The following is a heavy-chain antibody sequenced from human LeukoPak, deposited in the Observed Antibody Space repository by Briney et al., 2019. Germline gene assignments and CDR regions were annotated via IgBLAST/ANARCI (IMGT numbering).Heavy chain of an antibody. J-gene: IGHJ2*01. CDR1: GFTFSNAW. D-gene: IGHD4-17*01. CDR2: IKSKTDGGTT. Sequence: PGGSLRLSCAASGFTFSNAWMSWVRQAPGKGLEWVGRIKSKTDGGTTDYAAPVKGGFTISRDDSKNTLYLQMNSLKTEDTAVYYCTTSTTVTAYWYFDLWGQGTLVTVSS. V-gene: IGHV3-15*01. CDR3: TTSTTVTAYWYFDL.